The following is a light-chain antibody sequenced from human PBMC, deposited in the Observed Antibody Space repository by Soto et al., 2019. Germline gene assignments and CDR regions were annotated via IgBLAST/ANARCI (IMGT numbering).Light chain of an antibody. CDR1: SSDVGGYNY. CDR2: EVG. Sequence: QSALTQHPSASGSPGQSVTISCTGTSSDVGGYNYVSWYQQHPGKVPKLMIYEVGERPSGVPDRFSGSKSGNTASLTVSGLQAEDEADYYCSSYTSSTTVVFGGGTKLTVL. CDR3: SSYTSSTTVV. V-gene: IGLV2-8*01. J-gene: IGLJ2*01.